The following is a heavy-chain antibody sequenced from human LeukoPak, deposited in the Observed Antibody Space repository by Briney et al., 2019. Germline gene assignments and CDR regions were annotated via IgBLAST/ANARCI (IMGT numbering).Heavy chain of an antibody. CDR1: GYTFTSYY. V-gene: IGHV1-46*01. CDR3: ARGGDIVVVPAELDY. D-gene: IGHD2-2*01. J-gene: IGHJ4*02. Sequence: ASMKVSCKTSGYTFTSYYVSWVRQAPGQGLEWMRIINPSGGSTSYAQKFQGRVTMTRDTSTSTVYMELSSLRSEDTAVYYCARGGDIVVVPAELDYWGQGTLVTVSS. CDR2: INPSGGST.